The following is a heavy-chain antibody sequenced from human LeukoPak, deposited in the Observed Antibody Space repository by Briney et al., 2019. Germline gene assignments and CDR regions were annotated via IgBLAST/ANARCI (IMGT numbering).Heavy chain of an antibody. V-gene: IGHV3-11*01. CDR2: ISSSGSTI. D-gene: IGHD5-18*01. J-gene: IGHJ4*02. Sequence: GGSLRLSCAASGFTFSDYYMSWIRQAPGKGLEWVSYISSSGSTIYYADSVKGRFTISRDNAKNSLYLQMNSLRAEDTAVYYCASRDTAMVTGLLDYWGQGTLVTVSS. CDR3: ASRDTAMVTGLLDY. CDR1: GFTFSDYY.